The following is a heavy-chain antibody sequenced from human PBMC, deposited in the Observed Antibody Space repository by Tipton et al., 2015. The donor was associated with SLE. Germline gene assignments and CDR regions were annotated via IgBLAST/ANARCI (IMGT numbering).Heavy chain of an antibody. J-gene: IGHJ5*02. D-gene: IGHD6-19*01. V-gene: IGHV1-18*01. CDR3: ARDLDTSGWYWFDP. Sequence: QLVQSGPEVKKPGASVKVSCKASGYTFSNFGISWVRQAPGQGLEWMGWISPYNGNTNSAQRFQGRVTMTTDTSTSTAYMELRSLRSDDTAVYYCARDLDTSGWYWFDPWGQGTLVTVSS. CDR1: GYTFSNFG. CDR2: ISPYNGNT.